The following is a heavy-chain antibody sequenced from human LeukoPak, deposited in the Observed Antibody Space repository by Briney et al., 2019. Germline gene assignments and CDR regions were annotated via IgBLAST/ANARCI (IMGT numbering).Heavy chain of an antibody. CDR1: GLTFSGYW. Sequence: GGSLRLSCAASGLTFSGYWMHWVRQAPGKGPVCVSRIDREGTYTTYADSVSGRFTISRDNAKNSLYLQMNSLRAEDTAVYYCARGYLLRFLVRGSPPIVFDIWGQGTMVTVSS. D-gene: IGHD3-3*01. V-gene: IGHV3-74*01. CDR3: ARGYLLRFLVRGSPPIVFDI. CDR2: IDREGTYT. J-gene: IGHJ3*02.